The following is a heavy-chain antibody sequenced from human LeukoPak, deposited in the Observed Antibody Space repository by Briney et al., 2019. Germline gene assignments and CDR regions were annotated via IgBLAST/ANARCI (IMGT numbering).Heavy chain of an antibody. Sequence: SETLSLTCTVSGGSITSSPYHWAWIRHPPGRGPEWIATVSHTGATQYNPALTSRVTISVNTSKNQFSLKLSSVTAADTAVYYCARDQNYFDYWGQGTLVTVSS. CDR3: ARDQNYFDY. CDR1: GGSITSSPYH. CDR2: VSHTGAT. J-gene: IGHJ4*02. V-gene: IGHV4-39*07.